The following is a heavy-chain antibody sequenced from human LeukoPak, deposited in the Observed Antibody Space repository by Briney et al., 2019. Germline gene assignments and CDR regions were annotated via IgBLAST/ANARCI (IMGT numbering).Heavy chain of an antibody. CDR3: AKDEKVDGRWNIDH. CDR1: GFTFSIYT. Sequence: GGSLRLSCAGSGFTFSIYTMNWVRQAPGKGLEWVSGIFGDGSRIDYADSVKGRFTLSRDNSRNTVWLQMDSLRVDDMGVYFCAKDEKVDGRWNIDHWGQGTLVTVSS. V-gene: IGHV3-23*01. J-gene: IGHJ4*02. CDR2: IFGDGSRI. D-gene: IGHD1/OR15-1a*01.